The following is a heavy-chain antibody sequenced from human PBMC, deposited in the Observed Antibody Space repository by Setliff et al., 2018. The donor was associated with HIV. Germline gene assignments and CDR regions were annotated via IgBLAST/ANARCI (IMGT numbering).Heavy chain of an antibody. Sequence: GGSLRLSCAASGFTFDDYAMHWVRQAPGKGLEWVSGISWNSGSIGYADSVKGRFTISRDNSKDTLYLDLNSLRSEDTAVYYCVRDDSNGPNSLDPWGQGTLVTVSS. V-gene: IGHV3-9*01. CDR1: GFTFDDYA. CDR2: ISWNSGSI. D-gene: IGHD2-8*01. CDR3: VRDDSNGPNSLDP. J-gene: IGHJ5*02.